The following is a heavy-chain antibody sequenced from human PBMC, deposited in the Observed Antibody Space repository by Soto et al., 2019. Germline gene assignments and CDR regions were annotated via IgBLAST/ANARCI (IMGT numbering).Heavy chain of an antibody. Sequence: SETLSLTCAVYGGSFSGYYWSWIRQPPGKGLEWIGEINHSGSTNYNPSLKSRVTISVDTSKNQFSLKLSPVTAADTAVYYCARGKLSDYVWGSYRYHFDYWGQGTVVTVS. J-gene: IGHJ4*02. D-gene: IGHD3-16*02. CDR3: ARGKLSDYVWGSYRYHFDY. CDR2: INHSGST. V-gene: IGHV4-34*01. CDR1: GGSFSGYY.